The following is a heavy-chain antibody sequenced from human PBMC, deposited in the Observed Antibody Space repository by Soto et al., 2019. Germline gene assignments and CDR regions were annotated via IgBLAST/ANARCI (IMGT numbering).Heavy chain of an antibody. J-gene: IGHJ6*02. CDR2: INPNSGGT. V-gene: IGHV1-2*02. CDR1: GYTFTGYY. CDR3: ARGEWLVGDYYSGMDV. Sequence: ASVKVSCKASGYTFTGYYMHWVRQALGQGLEWMGWINPNSGGTNYAQKFQGRITMTRDTSISPAYMELSRLRSDDTAVYYCARGEWLVGDYYSGMDVWGQGTTVTVS. D-gene: IGHD6-19*01.